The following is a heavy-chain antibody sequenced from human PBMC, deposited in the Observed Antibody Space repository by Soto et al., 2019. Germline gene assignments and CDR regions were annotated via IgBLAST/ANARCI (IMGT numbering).Heavy chain of an antibody. D-gene: IGHD5-18*01. V-gene: IGHV3-73*01. J-gene: IGHJ4*02. Sequence: PWGSLRLSCAASGFTFSGSILHWVRQASGKGLEWIGRITSKPNGYATAYAASVKGRFIISRDDSKNTAYLQMNSLEVEDTAVYFCASLVDPGVVTLALDHWGQGALVTVSS. CDR2: ITSKPNGYAT. CDR1: GFTFSGSI. CDR3: ASLVDPGVVTLALDH.